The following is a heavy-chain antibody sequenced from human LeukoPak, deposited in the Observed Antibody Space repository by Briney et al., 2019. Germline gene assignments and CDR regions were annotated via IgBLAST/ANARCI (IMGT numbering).Heavy chain of an antibody. CDR1: GFTFTSNS. D-gene: IGHD3-9*01. V-gene: IGHV3-21*01. Sequence: GGSLRLPCAASGFTFTSNSMNWVRQAPGKGLEWVSSISSSSTYIYYADSVKGRFTISRDSANNSLYLQMNSLRAEDTAVYYCARETGLGFDYWGQGSLVTVSS. CDR2: ISSSSTYI. CDR3: ARETGLGFDY. J-gene: IGHJ4*02.